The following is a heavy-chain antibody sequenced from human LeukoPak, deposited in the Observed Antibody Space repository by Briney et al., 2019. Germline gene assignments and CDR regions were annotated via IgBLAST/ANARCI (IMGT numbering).Heavy chain of an antibody. CDR1: GVSFSSYY. CDR2: IFSSGNT. J-gene: IGHJ3*02. V-gene: IGHV4-4*07. Sequence: SETLSLTCTVSGVSFSSYYWTWIRQPAGKGLEWIGRIFSSGNTNYNPSLESRVTMSIDTSKNQFSLKLTSVTAADTAVYYCARERGNLRGDAFDIWGQGTMVTVSS. CDR3: ARERGNLRGDAFDI. D-gene: IGHD1-26*01.